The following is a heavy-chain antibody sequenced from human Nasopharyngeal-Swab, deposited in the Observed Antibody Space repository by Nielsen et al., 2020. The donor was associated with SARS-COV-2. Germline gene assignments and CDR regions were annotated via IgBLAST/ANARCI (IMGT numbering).Heavy chain of an antibody. Sequence: GGSLRLSCAASGFTFSSYSMNWVRQAPGKGLEWVSSISSSSYIYYADSVKGRFTISRDNAKNSLYLQMNSLRAEDTAVYYCARGGGSYDRYFDYWGQGTLVTVSS. V-gene: IGHV3-21*01. D-gene: IGHD1-26*01. CDR1: GFTFSSYS. CDR3: ARGGGSYDRYFDY. J-gene: IGHJ4*02. CDR2: ISSSSYI.